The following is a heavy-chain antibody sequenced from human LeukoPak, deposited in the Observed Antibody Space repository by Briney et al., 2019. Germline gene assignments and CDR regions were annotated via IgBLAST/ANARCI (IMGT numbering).Heavy chain of an antibody. Sequence: GGSLRLSCAASGFAFTAYWMNWVRQAPGKGLEWVANINQDGSEKNFVDSVKGRFTISRDSAKRSLYLQMNSLRAEDTAVYYCARAPVTYAVSPGPFDLWGQGTTVIVSS. J-gene: IGHJ3*01. CDR1: GFAFTAYW. CDR2: INQDGSEK. D-gene: IGHD2-8*01. V-gene: IGHV3-7*01. CDR3: ARAPVTYAVSPGPFDL.